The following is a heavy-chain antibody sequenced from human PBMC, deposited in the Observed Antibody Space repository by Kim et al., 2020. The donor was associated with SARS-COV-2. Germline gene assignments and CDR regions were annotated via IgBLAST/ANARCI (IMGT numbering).Heavy chain of an antibody. J-gene: IGHJ6*02. D-gene: IGHD3-9*01. V-gene: IGHV3-33*01. Sequence: GGSLRLSCAASGFTFSSYGMHWVRQAPGKGLEWVAVIWYDGSNKYYADSVKGRFTISRDNSKNTLYLQMNSLRAEDTAVYYCAREEVLRYFDWFPGPYYYYGMDVWGQGTTVTVSS. CDR3: AREEVLRYFDWFPGPYYYYGMDV. CDR1: GFTFSSYG. CDR2: IWYDGSNK.